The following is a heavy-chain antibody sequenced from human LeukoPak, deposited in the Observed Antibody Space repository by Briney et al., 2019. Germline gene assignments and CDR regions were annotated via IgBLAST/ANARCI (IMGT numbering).Heavy chain of an antibody. Sequence: GGSLRLSCAAAGFTFSSYAMSWVRQAPGKGLEWVSVISGSGSSTYYADSVKGRFTISRDNSKNTVFLEMSSLRAEDTAFYYCAKQTRYDSPAGGRGFDYWGQGTLVTVSS. CDR1: GFTFSSYA. CDR2: ISGSGSST. CDR3: AKQTRYDSPAGGRGFDY. D-gene: IGHD3-22*01. V-gene: IGHV3-23*01. J-gene: IGHJ4*02.